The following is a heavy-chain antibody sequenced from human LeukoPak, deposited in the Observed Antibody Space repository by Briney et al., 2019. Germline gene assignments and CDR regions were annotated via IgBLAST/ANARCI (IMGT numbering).Heavy chain of an antibody. D-gene: IGHD1-26*01. V-gene: IGHV1-18*01. Sequence: GASVKVSCKASGYTFNSYGITWVRQAPGQELEWMGWINTYNSNTNYAQKLQGRVTMTRDPFTSTVYMELRSLRSDDTAVYYCARGWENDYWGQGSLVTVSS. CDR1: GYTFNSYG. CDR2: INTYNSNT. J-gene: IGHJ4*02. CDR3: ARGWENDY.